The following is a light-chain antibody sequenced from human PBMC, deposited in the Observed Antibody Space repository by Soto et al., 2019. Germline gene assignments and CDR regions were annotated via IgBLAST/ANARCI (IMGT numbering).Light chain of an antibody. J-gene: IGLJ1*01. CDR3: SSYANNNNMLV. Sequence: SALTQPPSASGSPGQSVTISCTGTSSDVGGYNYVSWYQQRPGKVPKVIIYEVTKRPSGVPDRFSGSKSGNTASLTVSGLQAEDEADYFCSSYANNNNMLVFGTGTKLTVL. CDR2: EVT. V-gene: IGLV2-8*01. CDR1: SSDVGGYNY.